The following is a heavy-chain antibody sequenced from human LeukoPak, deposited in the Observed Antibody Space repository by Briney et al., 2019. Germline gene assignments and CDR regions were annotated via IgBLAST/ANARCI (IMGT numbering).Heavy chain of an antibody. D-gene: IGHD3-3*01. CDR2: ISAYNGNT. V-gene: IGHV1-18*01. CDR3: ARDLYSGAYDFWSGRGYYYYYYMDV. CDR1: GYTFTSYG. J-gene: IGHJ6*03. Sequence: ASVKVSCKVSGYTFTSYGISWVRQAPGQGLEWMGWISAYNGNTNYAQKLQGRVTMTTDTSTSTAYMELRSLRSDDTAVYYCARDLYSGAYDFWSGRGYYYYYYMDVWGKGTTVTVSS.